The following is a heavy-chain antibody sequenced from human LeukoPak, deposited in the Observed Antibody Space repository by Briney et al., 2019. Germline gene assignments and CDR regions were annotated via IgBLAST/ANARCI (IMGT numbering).Heavy chain of an antibody. D-gene: IGHD3-22*01. CDR3: ATNYYDSSPAASDY. Sequence: PGGSLRLSCAASGITFSNYSTNWVRRAPGKGLEWVSTIKHSGGSTYYVDSVKGRFTISRDNSRNTLYLQMNSLRAEDTTVYYCATNYYDSSPAASDYWGQGTLVTVSS. J-gene: IGHJ4*02. CDR2: IKHSGGST. CDR1: GITFSNYS. V-gene: IGHV3-23*01.